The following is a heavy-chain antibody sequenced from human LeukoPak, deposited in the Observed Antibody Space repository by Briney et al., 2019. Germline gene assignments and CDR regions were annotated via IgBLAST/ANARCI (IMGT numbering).Heavy chain of an antibody. Sequence: PWETLSLTCTISGASISTYYWSWIRQPAGKGLEWIGRIYASGNTYKNPSLESRVTMSVDTSNNQFTLNLTSVTGADTAMYYCVKDGPLGSDFWGQGTQVTVSS. J-gene: IGHJ4*02. CDR3: VKDGPLGSDF. D-gene: IGHD2-15*01. V-gene: IGHV4-4*07. CDR1: GASISTYY. CDR2: IYASGNT.